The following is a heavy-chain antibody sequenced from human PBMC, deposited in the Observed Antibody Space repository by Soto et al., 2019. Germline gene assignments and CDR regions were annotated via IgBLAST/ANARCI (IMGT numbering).Heavy chain of an antibody. V-gene: IGHV4-31*03. D-gene: IGHD6-13*01. CDR2: ISHRGTA. Sequence: LSLTCTVSGGSISSGAYYWGWIRQHPGKGLEWIGYISHRGTAYYTPSLKSRVSLSVDPSKSQFSLNVTSLTAADTAVYYCARVSATGTRWFDPWGPGTLVTVSS. CDR1: GGSISSGAYY. CDR3: ARVSATGTRWFDP. J-gene: IGHJ5*02.